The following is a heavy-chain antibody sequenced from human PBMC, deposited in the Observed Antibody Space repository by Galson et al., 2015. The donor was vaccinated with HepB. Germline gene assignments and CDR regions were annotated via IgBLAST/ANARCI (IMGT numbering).Heavy chain of an antibody. V-gene: IGHV3-15*05. CDR2: IKSARHGGTT. Sequence: SLRLSCAASGFTFINAWMSWVRQAPGKGLEWVGRIKSARHGGTTEYAAPVKGRFTISRDDSQNTLFLQMTNLQTEDTAVYYCAAMSLRVTPAALTSYYYYMDVWGTGATVIVSS. J-gene: IGHJ6*03. D-gene: IGHD5-18*01. CDR3: AAMSLRVTPAALTSYYYYMDV. CDR1: GFTFINAW.